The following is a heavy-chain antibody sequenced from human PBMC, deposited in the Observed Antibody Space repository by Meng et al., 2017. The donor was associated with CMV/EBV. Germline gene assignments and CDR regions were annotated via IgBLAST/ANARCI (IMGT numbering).Heavy chain of an antibody. D-gene: IGHD3-16*01. CDR3: ARVGVGYDSAFDP. J-gene: IGHJ5*02. CDR2: IYHSGST. V-gene: IGHV4-38-2*02. CDR1: GYSISSGYY. Sequence: GSLRLSCTVSGYSISSGYYWGWIRQPPGKGLEWIGSIYHSGSTYYNPSLKSRVTISVDTSKNQFSLKLSSVTAADTAVYYCARVGVGYDSAFDPWGQGTLVTVPQ.